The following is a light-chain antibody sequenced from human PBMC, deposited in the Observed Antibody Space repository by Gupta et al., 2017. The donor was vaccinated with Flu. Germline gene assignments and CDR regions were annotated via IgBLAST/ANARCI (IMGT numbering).Light chain of an antibody. J-gene: IGKJ1*01. Sequence: NVLTQSPATLALSPGERATLSCGASQSVSSAYLAWYQQKPGLAPRLLIYDASTRATGIPDRFSGSASGTDFTLTISSLEPEDFAVYYCQQYGTLPWTFGQGTKVEIK. CDR3: QQYGTLPWT. CDR2: DAS. V-gene: IGKV3D-20*01. CDR1: QSVSSAY.